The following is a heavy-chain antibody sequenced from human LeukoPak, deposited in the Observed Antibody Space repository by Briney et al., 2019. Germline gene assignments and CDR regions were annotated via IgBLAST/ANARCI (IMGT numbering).Heavy chain of an antibody. CDR2: IIPIFGTA. CDR1: GGTFSSYA. J-gene: IGHJ4*02. CDR3: ARDSRHSSGWTFDY. V-gene: IGHV1-69*06. D-gene: IGHD6-19*01. Sequence: ASVKVSCKASGGTFSSYAIRWVRQAPGQGLEWMGGIIPIFGTANYAQKFRGRVTITADKSTRTAYMELSSLRSEDTAVYYCARDSRHSSGWTFDYWGQGTLVTVSS.